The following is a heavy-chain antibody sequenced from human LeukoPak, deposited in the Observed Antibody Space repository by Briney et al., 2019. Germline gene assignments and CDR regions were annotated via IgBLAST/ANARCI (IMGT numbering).Heavy chain of an antibody. V-gene: IGHV2-5*01. Sequence: SGPTLVNPTQTLTLTCTFSGFSLSTSGVGVGWIRQPPGKALEWLALIYWNDDKRYSPSLKSRLTITKDTSKNQVVLTMTNVDPVDTATYYCAQHPIWSGYWGYMDVWGKGTTVTVSS. D-gene: IGHD3-3*01. CDR1: GFSLSTSGVG. J-gene: IGHJ6*03. CDR3: AQHPIWSGYWGYMDV. CDR2: IYWNDDK.